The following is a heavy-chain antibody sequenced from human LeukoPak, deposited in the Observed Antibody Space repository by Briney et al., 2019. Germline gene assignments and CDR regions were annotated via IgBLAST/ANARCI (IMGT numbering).Heavy chain of an antibody. CDR2: IYDDNT. D-gene: IGHD3-10*01. CDR3: AARKVRGVWFYLDY. CDR1: GFTFSAYA. J-gene: IGHJ4*02. V-gene: IGHV3-23*01. Sequence: GGSLRLSCAASGFTFSAYAMAWVRQAPGKGLEWVSTIYDDNTYYADSVKGRFAISTDNSKNTLYLQMNSLRVEDTAVYFCAARKVRGVWFYLDYWGQGTLVTVSS.